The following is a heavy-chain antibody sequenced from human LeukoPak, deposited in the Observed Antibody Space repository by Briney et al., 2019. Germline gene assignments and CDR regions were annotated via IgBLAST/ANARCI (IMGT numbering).Heavy chain of an antibody. J-gene: IGHJ4*02. D-gene: IGHD2-2*02. CDR2: ISGSGGST. Sequence: GGSLRLSCAASGFTFSSYWMSWVRQAPGKGLEWVSAISGSGGSTYYADSVKGRFTISRDNSKNTLYLQMNSLRAEDTAVYYCAKGGRDIVVVPAAIFDYWGQGTLVTVSS. CDR1: GFTFSSYW. V-gene: IGHV3-23*01. CDR3: AKGGRDIVVVPAAIFDY.